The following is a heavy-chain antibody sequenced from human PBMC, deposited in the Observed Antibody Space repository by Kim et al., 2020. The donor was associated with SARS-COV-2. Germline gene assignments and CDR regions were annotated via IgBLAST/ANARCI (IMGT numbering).Heavy chain of an antibody. V-gene: IGHV3-43*01. CDR2: ISWDGGST. J-gene: IGHJ4*02. Sequence: GGSLRLSCAASGFTFDDYTMHWVRQAPGKGLEWVSLISWDGGSTYYADSVKGRFTISRDNSKNSLYLQMNSLRTEVTALYYCAKELTLDYWGQGTLVTVSS. CDR1: GFTFDDYT. CDR3: AKELTLDY.